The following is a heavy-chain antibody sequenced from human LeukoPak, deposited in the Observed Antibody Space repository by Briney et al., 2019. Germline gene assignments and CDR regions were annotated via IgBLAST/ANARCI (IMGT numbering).Heavy chain of an antibody. Sequence: PGGSLRLSCAASGFTVSSNYMSWVRQAPGKGLEWVSSISASGGSTYHADSVKGRFTVSRDNSKNTVHLQMNSLRADDTALYYCAKGALAAAGSGFEYWGQGTLVTVFS. V-gene: IGHV3-23*01. D-gene: IGHD6-13*01. CDR2: ISASGGST. J-gene: IGHJ4*02. CDR1: GFTVSSNY. CDR3: AKGALAAAGSGFEY.